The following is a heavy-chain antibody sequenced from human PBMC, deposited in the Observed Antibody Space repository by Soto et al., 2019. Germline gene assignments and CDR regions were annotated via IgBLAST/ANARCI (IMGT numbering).Heavy chain of an antibody. CDR2: IICSGATT. J-gene: IGHJ4*02. CDR1: GFIFSNYA. CDR3: TKGGNPRRYNIPKVDFDY. D-gene: IGHD1-1*01. Sequence: XGSRRLSCAASGFIFSNYAMSWVRQAPGMGLEWVSAIICSGATTYYPDSVKGRFTISRDNSKNTLYLQMNNLRADDTAVYYCTKGGNPRRYNIPKVDFDYWGQGSLVTVSS. V-gene: IGHV3-23*01.